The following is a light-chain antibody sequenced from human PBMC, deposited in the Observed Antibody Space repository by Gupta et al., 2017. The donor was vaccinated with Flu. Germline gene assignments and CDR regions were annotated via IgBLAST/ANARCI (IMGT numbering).Light chain of an antibody. J-gene: IGKJ4*01. V-gene: IGKV1-5*03. CDR2: KAS. Sequence: PTALSASVGDRVTITCRASQDVNTWLAWYQQKPGRVPKLLIYKASSLESEIPSRFNGSGSGAEFTLTISILQPDDCATYYCQQDHNYPITFGGGTKVEI. CDR3: QQDHNYPIT. CDR1: QDVNTW.